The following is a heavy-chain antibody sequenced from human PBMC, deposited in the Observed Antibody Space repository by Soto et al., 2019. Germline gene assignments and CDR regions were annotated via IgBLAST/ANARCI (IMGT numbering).Heavy chain of an antibody. J-gene: IGHJ4*02. CDR1: GYSFAGYW. CDR2: IDPSDSQT. CDR3: ARQIYDSGTGPNFQYCFDS. Sequence: GESLKISCKGSGYSFAGYWITWVRQKPGKGLEWMGRIDPSDSQTYYSPSFRGHVTISVTKSITTVFLQWSSLRASDTAMYYCARQIYDSGTGPNFQYCFDSWGQGTPVTVSS. D-gene: IGHD6-13*01. V-gene: IGHV5-10-1*01.